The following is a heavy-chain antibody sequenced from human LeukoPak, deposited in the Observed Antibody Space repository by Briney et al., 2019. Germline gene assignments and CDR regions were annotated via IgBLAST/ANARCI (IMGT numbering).Heavy chain of an antibody. Sequence: GGSLRLSCAASGFTFSSYGMHWVRQAPGKGLEWVALIRHDGSNEYYVGSVKGRFTTSRDNSQSTVHLQMNSLRVEDTAIYYCARDWGRGTSGSGWYNWFDPWGQGTLVTVSS. CDR2: IRHDGSNE. V-gene: IGHV3-30*02. J-gene: IGHJ5*02. CDR3: ARDWGRGTSGSGWYNWFDP. CDR1: GFTFSSYG. D-gene: IGHD6-19*01.